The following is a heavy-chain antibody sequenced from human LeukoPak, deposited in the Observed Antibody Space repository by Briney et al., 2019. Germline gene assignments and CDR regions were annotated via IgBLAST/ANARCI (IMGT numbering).Heavy chain of an antibody. J-gene: IGHJ4*02. CDR1: GFTFSDYY. V-gene: IGHV3-11*04. D-gene: IGHD3-9*01. CDR2: ISSSGSTI. CDR3: ARDVTEIWDYYDILTGYSPPDY. Sequence: GGSLRLSCAASGFTFSDYYMSWIRQAPGKGLEWVSYISSSGSTIYYADSVEGRFTISRDNAKNSLYLQMNSLRAEDTAVYYCARDVTEIWDYYDILTGYSPPDYWGQGTLVTVSS.